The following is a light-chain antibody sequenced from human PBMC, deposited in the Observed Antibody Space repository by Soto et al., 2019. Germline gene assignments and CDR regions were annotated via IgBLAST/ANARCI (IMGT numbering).Light chain of an antibody. V-gene: IGLV2-14*03. CDR2: DVS. Sequence: QSVLTQPASVSGSPGQSITISCTGTSSDVGASKYVSWYQHQPGKVPQLMIYDVSNRPSVVSDRFSGSKSGNTASLTFSGLQAEDEAAYYCSSCTSSNTYVFGTGTKLTVL. J-gene: IGLJ1*01. CDR1: SSDVGASKY. CDR3: SSCTSSNTYV.